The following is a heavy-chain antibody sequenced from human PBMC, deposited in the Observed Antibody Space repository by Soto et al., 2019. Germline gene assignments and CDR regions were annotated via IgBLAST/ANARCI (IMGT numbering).Heavy chain of an antibody. J-gene: IGHJ4*02. CDR3: AREELYYYDSSGYYYVKGRSRGSYDY. D-gene: IGHD3-22*01. Sequence: QVQLVQSGAEVKKPGASVKVSCKASGYTFTSYGISWVRQAPGQGLEWMGWISAYNGNTNYAQKLQGRGTMTTDTSTSTAYMELRSLRSDDTAVYYCAREELYYYDSSGYYYVKGRSRGSYDYWGQGTLVTVSS. CDR2: ISAYNGNT. CDR1: GYTFTSYG. V-gene: IGHV1-18*01.